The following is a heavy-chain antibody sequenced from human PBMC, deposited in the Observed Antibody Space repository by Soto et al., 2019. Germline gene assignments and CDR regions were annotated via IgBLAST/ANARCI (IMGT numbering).Heavy chain of an antibody. J-gene: IGHJ4*02. CDR3: ARESEDLTSNFDY. CDR2: ISSTTNYI. V-gene: IGHV3-21*06. CDR1: GFTFTRYS. Sequence: GWSLRLSCAASGFTFTRYSMNWVRQAPGKGLEWVSSISSTTNYIYYGDSMKGRFTISRDNAKNSLYLEMNSLRAEDTAVYYCARESEDLTSNFDYWGQGTLVTVSP.